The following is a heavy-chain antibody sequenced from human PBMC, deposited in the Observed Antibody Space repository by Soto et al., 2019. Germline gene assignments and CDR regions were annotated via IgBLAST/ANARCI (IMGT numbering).Heavy chain of an antibody. CDR3: ARDMGFVPSDY. Sequence: QVQLVQSGAEVKKPGASVKVSCKASGYTFTSYAMHWVRQAPGQRLEWMGWINAGNGNTKYSQKFQGRVTITRDTSASTAYMELRSLRSEDTSMYYCARDMGFVPSDYRGQGTLGTVAS. CDR2: INAGNGNT. J-gene: IGHJ4*02. D-gene: IGHD3-10*01. CDR1: GYTFTSYA. V-gene: IGHV1-3*01.